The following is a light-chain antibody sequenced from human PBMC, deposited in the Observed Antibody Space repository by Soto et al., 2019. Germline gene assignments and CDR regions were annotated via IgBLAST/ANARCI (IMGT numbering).Light chain of an antibody. V-gene: IGKV1-39*01. J-gene: IGKJ2*01. CDR2: AAS. CDR1: QSIDSY. Sequence: DIQMTQSPSSLSGSVGDRVTITCRASQSIDSYLNWYQQKPGKAPNLLIYAASSLQSGVPSRFSGGGSGTDFTLTISSLHPEDFATYYCQQSYPTPYTFGQGTKLEIK. CDR3: QQSYPTPYT.